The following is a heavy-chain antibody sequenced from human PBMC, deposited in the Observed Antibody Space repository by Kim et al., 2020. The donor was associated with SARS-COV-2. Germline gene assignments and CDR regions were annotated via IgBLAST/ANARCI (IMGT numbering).Heavy chain of an antibody. CDR2: IYYSGST. CDR1: GGSISSYY. V-gene: IGHV4-59*01. D-gene: IGHD2-2*01. Sequence: SETLSLTCTVSGGSISSYYWSWIRQPPGKGLEWIGYIYYSGSTNYNPSLKSRVTISVDTSKNQFSLKLSSVTAADTAVYYCARVIRRSPAAMGFDPWGQGTLVTVSS. J-gene: IGHJ5*02. CDR3: ARVIRRSPAAMGFDP.